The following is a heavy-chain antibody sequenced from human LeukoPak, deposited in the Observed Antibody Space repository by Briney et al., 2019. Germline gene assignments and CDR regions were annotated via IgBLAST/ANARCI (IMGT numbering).Heavy chain of an antibody. V-gene: IGHV1-2*02. CDR1: GYTFTGYY. Sequence: GASVKVSCKASGYTFTGYYMHWVRQAPGQGLEWMGWINPNSGGTNYAQKFQGRVTMTRDTSISTAYMELSRLRSDDTAVYYCARGDFVGIVVVVPLDPWGQGTLVTVSS. CDR2: INPNSGGT. D-gene: IGHD2-15*01. CDR3: ARGDFVGIVVVVPLDP. J-gene: IGHJ5*02.